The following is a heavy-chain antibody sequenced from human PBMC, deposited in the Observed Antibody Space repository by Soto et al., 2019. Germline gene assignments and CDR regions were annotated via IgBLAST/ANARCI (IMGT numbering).Heavy chain of an antibody. CDR3: ARGARGSYYYYYGMEV. CDR2: IYYSGIT. V-gene: IGHV4-59*01. Sequence: SETLSLTCTVSGGSISTFYWSWIRQTPEKGPEWIGYIYYSGITDYNPSLKSRVTLSVDTSKNQFSLNLRSVTAADTAVYYCARGARGSYYYYYGMEVWGQGTTVTVSS. D-gene: IGHD6-6*01. J-gene: IGHJ6*02. CDR1: GGSISTFY.